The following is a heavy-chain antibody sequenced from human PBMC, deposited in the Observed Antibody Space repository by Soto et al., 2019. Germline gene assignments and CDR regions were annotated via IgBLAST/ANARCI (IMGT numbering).Heavy chain of an antibody. V-gene: IGHV3-30*18. CDR3: AKALYNWNDGFFDY. CDR2: ISYAGINK. J-gene: IGHJ4*02. Sequence: QVQLVEAGGGVVQPGRSLRLSCAASGFTFRSYGMHWVRQAPGKGLEWVAVISYAGINKYYADSVKGRFTISRDNSKNTLYLQMNILRAEDTAVYYCAKALYNWNDGFFDYWGQGTLVTVSS. CDR1: GFTFRSYG. D-gene: IGHD1-1*01.